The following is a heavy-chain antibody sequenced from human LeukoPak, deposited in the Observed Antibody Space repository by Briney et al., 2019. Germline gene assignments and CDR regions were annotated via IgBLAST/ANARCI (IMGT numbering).Heavy chain of an antibody. CDR3: ARARYCTNGVCYSNWFDP. V-gene: IGHV4-31*03. CDR2: IYYSGST. CDR1: GGSISSGGYY. Sequence: PSETLSLTCTVSGGSISSGGYYWSWIRQHPGKGLEWIGYIYYSGSTYYNPSLKRRVTISADTSKNQFSLKLSSVTAADTAVYYCARARYCTNGVCYSNWFDPWGQGTLVTVSS. J-gene: IGHJ5*02. D-gene: IGHD2-8*01.